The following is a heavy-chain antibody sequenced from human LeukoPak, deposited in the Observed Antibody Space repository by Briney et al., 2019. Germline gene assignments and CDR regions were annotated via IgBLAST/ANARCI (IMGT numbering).Heavy chain of an antibody. V-gene: IGHV3-15*01. CDR3: TTGSGSYYPSRYYYYYMDV. Sequence: PGGSLRLSCAASGFTFSNAWMSWVRQDPGKGQEWVGRIKSKTDGGTTDYAAPVKGRFTISRDDSKNTLYLQMNSLKTEDTAVYYCTTGSGSYYPSRYYYYYMDVWGKGTTVTISS. D-gene: IGHD1-26*01. CDR1: GFTFSNAW. CDR2: IKSKTDGGTT. J-gene: IGHJ6*03.